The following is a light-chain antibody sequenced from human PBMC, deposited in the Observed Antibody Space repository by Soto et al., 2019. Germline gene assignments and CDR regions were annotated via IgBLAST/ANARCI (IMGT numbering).Light chain of an antibody. CDR1: SSDVGGYNY. V-gene: IGLV2-14*01. Sequence: QSALTQPASVSGSPGQSITISCTGTSSDVGGYNYVSWYQQHPGKAPKLMIYDVSNRPSGVSNRFSGSKSGNTASLTISGLQVEDAAGYYRSSYPSSSTFVVFGGGTKLTVL. CDR2: DVS. J-gene: IGLJ2*01. CDR3: SSYPSSSTFVV.